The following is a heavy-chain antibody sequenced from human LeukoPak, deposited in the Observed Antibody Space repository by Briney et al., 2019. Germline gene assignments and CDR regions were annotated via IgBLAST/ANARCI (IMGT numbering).Heavy chain of an antibody. CDR3: AKEAVGRWLYNWAY. V-gene: IGHV3-23*01. J-gene: IGHJ4*02. Sequence: PGGSLRLSCAASGFTFSSYSMNWVRQAPGKGLEWVSAISGSGGSTYYADSVKGRFTISRDNSKDTLYLQMNSLRAEDTAVYYCAKEAVGRWLYNWAYWGQGTLVTVSS. CDR2: ISGSGGST. D-gene: IGHD1-1*01. CDR1: GFTFSSYS.